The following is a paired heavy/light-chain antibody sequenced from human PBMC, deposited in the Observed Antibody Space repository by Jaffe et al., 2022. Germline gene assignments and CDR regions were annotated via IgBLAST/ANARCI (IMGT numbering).Light chain of an antibody. CDR2: WAS. CDR1: QSVLNSNNNKNY. J-gene: IGKJ1*01. Sequence: IVMTQSPDSLAVSLGERATINCKSSQSVLNSNNNKNYLAWYQQKPGQPPKLLIYWASTRDSGVPDRFSGSGSGTDFTLTISSLQAEDVAVYYCQQYLGPPRTFGQGTKVEIK. CDR3: QQYLGPPRT. V-gene: IGKV4-1*01.
Heavy chain of an antibody. CDR1: GFTFSNYA. CDR3: AKDPVEEYNSRWFDS. V-gene: IGHV3-23*01. J-gene: IGHJ5*02. Sequence: EVQLLESGGGLVQPGGSLRLSCAASGFTFSNYAMSWVRQAPGKGLEWVSIISGSGGRTDYRDSVKGRFTISRDNSKNTLSLQMNTLRADDTAVYYCAKDPVEEYNSRWFDSWGQGTLVTVSS. CDR2: ISGSGGRT. D-gene: IGHD6-6*01.